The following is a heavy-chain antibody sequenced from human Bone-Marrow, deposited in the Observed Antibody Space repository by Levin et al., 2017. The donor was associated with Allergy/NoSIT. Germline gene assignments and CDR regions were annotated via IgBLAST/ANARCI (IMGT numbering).Heavy chain of an antibody. Sequence: LSLTCAASGFTFSDYYMSWIRQAPGKGLEWVSYISNRGGGLYYADSVKGQFTISSDSAKNSLYLQMDRLRAEDTALYYCARAVEGYDSSGQYYIDTFDLWGQGTMVTVSS. D-gene: IGHD3-22*01. CDR2: ISNRGGGL. J-gene: IGHJ3*01. CDR3: ARAVEGYDSSGQYYIDTFDL. CDR1: GFTFSDYY. V-gene: IGHV3-11*01.